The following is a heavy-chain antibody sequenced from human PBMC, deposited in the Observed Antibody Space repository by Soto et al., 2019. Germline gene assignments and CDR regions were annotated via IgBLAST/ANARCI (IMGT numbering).Heavy chain of an antibody. CDR2: IYPGDSDT. D-gene: IGHD6-13*01. Sequence: GESLKISCKGSGYSFTSYWIGWVRQMPGKGLEWMGIIYPGDSDTRYSPSFQGQVTISADKSISTAYLQWSSLKASDTAMYYWACTHRIAAAGTDAFDIWGQGTMVTVSS. CDR3: ACTHRIAAAGTDAFDI. CDR1: GYSFTSYW. V-gene: IGHV5-51*01. J-gene: IGHJ3*02.